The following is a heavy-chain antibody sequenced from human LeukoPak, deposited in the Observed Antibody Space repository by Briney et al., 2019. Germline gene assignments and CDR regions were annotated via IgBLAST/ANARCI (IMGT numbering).Heavy chain of an antibody. CDR1: GFAFDDYA. CDR3: AKDIIPVGPGAFDI. CDR2: ISWNSGSI. J-gene: IGHJ3*02. V-gene: IGHV3-9*01. Sequence: PGRSLRLSCAASGFAFDDYAMHWVRQAPGKGLEWVSGISWNSGSIGYADSVKGRFTISRDNAKNSLYLQMNSLRAEDTALYYCAKDIIPVGPGAFDIWGQGTMVTVSS. D-gene: IGHD4-23*01.